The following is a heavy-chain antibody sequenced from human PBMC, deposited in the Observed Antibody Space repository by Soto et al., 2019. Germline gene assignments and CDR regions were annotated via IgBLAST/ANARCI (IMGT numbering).Heavy chain of an antibody. CDR2: INHSGST. CDR3: ARGDSSSWYKNYYYGMDF. D-gene: IGHD6-13*01. Sequence: PSETLSLTCAVYGGSFSGYYWSWIRQPPGKGLEWIGEINHSGSTNYNPSLKSRVTISVDTSKNQFSLKLSSVTAADTAVYYCARGDSSSWYKNYYYGMDFWGQGTTVTVSS. V-gene: IGHV4-34*01. J-gene: IGHJ6*02. CDR1: GGSFSGYY.